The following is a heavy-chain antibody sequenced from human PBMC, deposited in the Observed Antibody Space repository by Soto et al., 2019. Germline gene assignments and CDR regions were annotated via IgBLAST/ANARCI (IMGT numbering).Heavy chain of an antibody. CDR3: ARDGGKRYCSSTSCLYGMDV. CDR1: GYSISSGYY. CDR2: IYHSGST. V-gene: IGHV4-38-2*02. Sequence: SETLSLTCAVSGYSISSGYYWGWIRQPPGKGLEWIGSIYHSGSTYYNPSLKSRVTISVDTSKNQFSLKLSSVTAADTAVYYCARDGGKRYCSSTSCLYGMDVWGQGTTVTVS. D-gene: IGHD2-2*01. J-gene: IGHJ6*02.